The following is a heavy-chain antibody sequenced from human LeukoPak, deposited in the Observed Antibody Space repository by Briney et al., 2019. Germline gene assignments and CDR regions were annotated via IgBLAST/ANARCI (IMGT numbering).Heavy chain of an antibody. CDR1: GGSISSYY. Sequence: SETLSLTCTVSGGSISSYYWSWIRQPPGKGLEWIGEINHSGRANYNPSLKSRVTMPVDTSKNQFSLRLSSVTAADTAVYYCATYPFRGDTHYFDYWGQGILVTVSS. CDR2: INHSGRA. J-gene: IGHJ4*02. D-gene: IGHD3-10*01. V-gene: IGHV4-34*01. CDR3: ATYPFRGDTHYFDY.